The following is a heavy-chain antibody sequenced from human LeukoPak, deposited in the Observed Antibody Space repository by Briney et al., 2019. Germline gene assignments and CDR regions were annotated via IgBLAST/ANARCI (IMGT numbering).Heavy chain of an antibody. J-gene: IGHJ4*02. Sequence: GGSLRLSCAASGFTVSSNYMSWVRQAPGKGLEWVSVIYSGGSTYYADSVKGRFTISRDNSKNTLYLQMNSLRAEDTAVYYCARDYYGSGSYLDYWGQGTLVTVSS. D-gene: IGHD3-10*01. CDR1: GFTVSSNY. V-gene: IGHV3-53*01. CDR3: ARDYYGSGSYLDY. CDR2: IYSGGST.